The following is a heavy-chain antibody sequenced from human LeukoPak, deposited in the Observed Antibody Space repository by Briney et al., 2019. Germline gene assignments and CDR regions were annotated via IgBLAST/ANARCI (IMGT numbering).Heavy chain of an antibody. V-gene: IGHV3-23*01. CDR3: ARTWGYSSSWYFDY. CDR2: INYSGGST. Sequence: PGGSLRLSCAASGLTISSHSRSWVRQPPGKGLEWVSDINYSGGSTYYADSVKGRFTISRDNSKNTLYFEMTSLTAEDTGVYYCARTWGYSSSWYFDYWGQGTLVTVSS. J-gene: IGHJ4*02. CDR1: GLTISSHS. D-gene: IGHD6-13*01.